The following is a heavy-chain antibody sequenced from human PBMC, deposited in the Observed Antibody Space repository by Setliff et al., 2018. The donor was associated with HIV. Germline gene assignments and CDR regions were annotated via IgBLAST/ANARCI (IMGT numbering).Heavy chain of an antibody. D-gene: IGHD3-10*01. Sequence: PGGSLRLSCAASGFTFSSYWMSWVRQAPGKGLEWVANIKQDGSEKYYVDSVKGRFTISRDNAKNSLYLQMNSLRAEDTAVYYCARDLWGSGSSIGEDAFDIWGQGTMGTVSS. V-gene: IGHV3-7*01. CDR2: IKQDGSEK. J-gene: IGHJ3*02. CDR1: GFTFSSYW. CDR3: ARDLWGSGSSIGEDAFDI.